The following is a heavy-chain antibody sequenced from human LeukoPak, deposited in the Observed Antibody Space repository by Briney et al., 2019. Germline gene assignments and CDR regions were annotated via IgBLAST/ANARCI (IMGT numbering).Heavy chain of an antibody. CDR1: GGSISSYY. CDR3: ARANYYGPGSYFNFDY. Sequence: SETLSLTCTVSGGSISSYYWSWIRQPPGKGLEWIGYIYYSGSTNYNPSLKSRVTISVDTSKNQLSLKLSSVTAADTAVYYCARANYYGPGSYFNFDYWGQGTLVTVSS. V-gene: IGHV4-59*01. J-gene: IGHJ4*02. D-gene: IGHD3-10*01. CDR2: IYYSGST.